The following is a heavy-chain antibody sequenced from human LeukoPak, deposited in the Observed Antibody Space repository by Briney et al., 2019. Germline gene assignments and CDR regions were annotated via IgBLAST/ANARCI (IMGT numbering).Heavy chain of an antibody. CDR3: ARDEGNLAYSNYGFDY. J-gene: IGHJ4*02. V-gene: IGHV3-11*01. CDR1: GFTFSDYY. CDR2: ISSSGSTI. Sequence: GGSLRLSCAASGFTFSDYYMSWIRQAPGKGLELVSYISSSGSTIYYADSVKGRFTISRDNAKNSLYLQMNSLRAEDTAVYYCARDEGNLAYSNYGFDYWGQGTLVTVSS. D-gene: IGHD4-11*01.